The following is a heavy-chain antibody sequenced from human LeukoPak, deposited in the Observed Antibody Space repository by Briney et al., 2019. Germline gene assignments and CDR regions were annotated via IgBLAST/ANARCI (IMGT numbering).Heavy chain of an antibody. CDR2: IFYSGST. J-gene: IGHJ4*02. CDR1: GGSVTSRGSY. V-gene: IGHV4-39*07. CDR3: TNSDYAPLTGYRKDFDS. D-gene: IGHD3-9*01. Sequence: PSETLALTCAVSGGSVTSRGSYWGWIRQTPGKGLEWLGTIFYSGSTFYSPSLKSRLIISLDTARNQFSLKLTSVTAADTALYFCTNSDYAPLTGYRKDFDSWGQGIQVIVSS.